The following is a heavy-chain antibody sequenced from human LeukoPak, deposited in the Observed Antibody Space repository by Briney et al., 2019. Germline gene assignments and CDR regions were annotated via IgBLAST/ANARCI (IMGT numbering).Heavy chain of an antibody. J-gene: IGHJ4*02. D-gene: IGHD3-10*01. CDR1: GGSFNGYY. V-gene: IGHV4-34*01. Sequence: SETLSLNWAVYGGSFNGYYWRWLRQPPGKGPEWIGEINHSGSTNYNPSLKSRVTISVDTSNNPFSLKLSFVTAADTAVYYCARGRITMVRGVIIGYYFDYGGQGTLVTVSS. CDR3: ARGRITMVRGVIIGYYFDY. CDR2: INHSGST.